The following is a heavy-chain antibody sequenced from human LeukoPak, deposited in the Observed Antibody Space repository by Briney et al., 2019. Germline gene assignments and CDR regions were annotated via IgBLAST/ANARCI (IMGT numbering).Heavy chain of an antibody. CDR2: IFYSGST. D-gene: IGHD1-26*01. J-gene: IGHJ4*02. CDR1: GGSISGYY. Sequence: SETLSLTCTVSGGSISGYYWSWIRQPPGKGLEWIGYIFYSGSTNYNPSLKIRVTISVDTSKNQFSLKLSPVTAADTAVYYCARGEWDLLFDYWGQGTLVTVSS. V-gene: IGHV4-59*01. CDR3: ARGEWDLLFDY.